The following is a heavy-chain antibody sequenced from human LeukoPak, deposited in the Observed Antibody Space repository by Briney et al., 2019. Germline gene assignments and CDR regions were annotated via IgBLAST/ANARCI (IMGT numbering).Heavy chain of an antibody. V-gene: IGHV1-69*05. J-gene: IGHJ6*03. Sequence: SVKVSFQASGGTFRTYSVTWVRQAPGQGLEWMGGIIPIFGTPNYAQKFQGRVKVTTDDATGTAYMELSSLMSEDTAIYYCARVDRYHFYLDVWGKGTPVTVSS. CDR2: IIPIFGTP. CDR3: ARVDRYHFYLDV. CDR1: GGTFRTYS.